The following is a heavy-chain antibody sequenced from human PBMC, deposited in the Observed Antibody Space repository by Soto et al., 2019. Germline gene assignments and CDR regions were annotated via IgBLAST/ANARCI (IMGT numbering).Heavy chain of an antibody. J-gene: IGHJ4*02. V-gene: IGHV4-39*01. CDR3: VYYYDSSGYSAFEH. Sequence: SETLSLTCTVSGGSISRSNYYWAWIRQPPGKGLEWIGSMFYSVSTYYNPSLKSRVTISVDTSKNQFSLTLSSVTAADTAMYYCVYYYDSSGYSAFEHWGQGTLVTVSS. D-gene: IGHD3-22*01. CDR2: MFYSVST. CDR1: GGSISRSNYY.